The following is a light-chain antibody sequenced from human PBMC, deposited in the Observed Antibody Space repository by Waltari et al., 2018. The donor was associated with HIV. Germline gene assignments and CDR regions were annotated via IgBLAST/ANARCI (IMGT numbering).Light chain of an antibody. V-gene: IGKV3-15*01. Sequence: EIVMTQSPATLSVFPGERATLSCRASQTVSNNLAWYQQKPGQAPRLLIFGASTRATGIPARFSGSGSGTDFTLSISSLQSEDFAVYYCQQYNDWPYSFGQGTKLEIK. CDR2: GAS. CDR1: QTVSNN. J-gene: IGKJ2*03. CDR3: QQYNDWPYS.